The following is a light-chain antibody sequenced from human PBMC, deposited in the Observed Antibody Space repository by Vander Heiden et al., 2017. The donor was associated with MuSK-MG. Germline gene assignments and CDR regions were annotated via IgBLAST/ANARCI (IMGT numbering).Light chain of an antibody. V-gene: IGKV3-20*01. CDR2: GAS. CDR1: QSVSSSY. Sequence: EIVLTQSPCTLSLSPGERATLSCRASQSVSSSYLAWYQQKPGQAPRLLIYGASSRDTGIPDRFSGSGSGTDFTLTISRLEPEDFAMYYCQQCCSSPPITFGGGTKVEIK. J-gene: IGKJ4*01. CDR3: QQCCSSPPIT.